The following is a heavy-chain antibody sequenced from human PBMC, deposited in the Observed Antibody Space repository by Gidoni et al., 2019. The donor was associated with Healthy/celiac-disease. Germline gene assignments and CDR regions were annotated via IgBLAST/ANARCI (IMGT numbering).Heavy chain of an antibody. V-gene: IGHV5-51*01. CDR1: GYSFTSYW. J-gene: IGHJ5*02. CDR2: IYPGDSDT. Sequence: EVQLVQAGAEVKKPGESLKISCKGSGYSFTSYWIGWVRQLPGKGLEWMGIIYPGDSDTRYRPSFQGQVTISADKSISTAYLQWSSLKASDTAMYYCARHHDRAAAGTLDAGFDPWGQGTLVTVSS. D-gene: IGHD6-13*01. CDR3: ARHHDRAAAGTLDAGFDP.